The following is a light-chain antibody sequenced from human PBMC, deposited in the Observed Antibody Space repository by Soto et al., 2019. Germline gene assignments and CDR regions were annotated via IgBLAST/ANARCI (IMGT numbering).Light chain of an antibody. CDR1: QSVSSSY. CDR3: HQYGSSPET. V-gene: IGKV3-20*01. Sequence: EIVLTQSPGTLSLSPGERATLSYRASQSVSSSYLAWYQQKPGQAPRLLIYGASSRATGIPDRFSGSGSRTEFTLTISRLEPEDFAVYHCHQYGSSPETFGQGTKLEIK. CDR2: GAS. J-gene: IGKJ2*01.